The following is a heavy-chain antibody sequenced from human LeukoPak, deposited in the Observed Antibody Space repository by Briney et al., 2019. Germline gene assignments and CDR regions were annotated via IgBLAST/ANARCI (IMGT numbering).Heavy chain of an antibody. CDR2: IYTSGST. V-gene: IGHV4-4*07. CDR1: GGSISSHY. Sequence: PSETLSLTCTVSGGSISSHYWSWIRQPAGKGLEWIGRIYTSGSTNYNPSPKSRVTVSVDTSKNQFSLKLSSVTAADTAVYYCARDVTGNYYYGMDVWGQGTTVTVSS. D-gene: IGHD1-14*01. CDR3: ARDVTGNYYYGMDV. J-gene: IGHJ6*02.